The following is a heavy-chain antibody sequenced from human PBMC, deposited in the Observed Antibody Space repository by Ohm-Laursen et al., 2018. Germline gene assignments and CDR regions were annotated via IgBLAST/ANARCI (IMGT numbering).Heavy chain of an antibody. CDR1: GFTFSSSD. V-gene: IGHV3-33*01. J-gene: IGHJ4*02. CDR2: IWYDGSNK. CDR3: ARGGALDC. Sequence: SLRLSCAASGFTFSSSDMHWARQAPGKGLEWVAVIWYDGSNKYYADSVKGRFTISRDNSKNTLYLQMNSLRAEDTAVYYCARGGALDCWGQGTLVTVSS.